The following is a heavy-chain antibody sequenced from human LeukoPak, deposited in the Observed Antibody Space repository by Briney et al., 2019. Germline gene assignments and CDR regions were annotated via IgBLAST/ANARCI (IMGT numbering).Heavy chain of an antibody. CDR3: ARDSTIFGVFMHQHYYYMDV. D-gene: IGHD3-3*01. J-gene: IGHJ6*03. Sequence: SETLSLTCTVSGGSISSYYWSWIRQPPGKGLEWIGYIYYSGSTNYNPSLKSRVTISVDTSKNQFSLKLSSVTAADTAVYYCARDSTIFGVFMHQHYYYMDVWGKGTTVTVSS. V-gene: IGHV4-59*01. CDR2: IYYSGST. CDR1: GGSISSYY.